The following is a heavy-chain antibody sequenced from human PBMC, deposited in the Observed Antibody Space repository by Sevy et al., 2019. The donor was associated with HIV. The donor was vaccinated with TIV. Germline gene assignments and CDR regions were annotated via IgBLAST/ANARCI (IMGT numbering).Heavy chain of an antibody. CDR2: ISAYNGNT. J-gene: IGHJ5*02. CDR1: GYTFTSYG. D-gene: IGHD3-10*01. Sequence: ASVKVSCKASGYTFTSYGISWVRQAPGQGLEWMGWISAYNGNTNNAQKLQGRVTMTTDTSTSTAYMELRSLRSDDTAVYYCARSLWFGELSRLYNWFDPWGQGTLVTVSS. CDR3: ARSLWFGELSRLYNWFDP. V-gene: IGHV1-18*01.